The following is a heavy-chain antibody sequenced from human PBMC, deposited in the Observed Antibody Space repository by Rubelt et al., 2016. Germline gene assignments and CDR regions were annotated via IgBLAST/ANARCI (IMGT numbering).Heavy chain of an antibody. CDR1: GFTFSRSH. V-gene: IGHV3-30*04. Sequence: QVQLVESGGGVVQPGRSLRLSCAASGFTFSRSHVHWLRQAPGKGPEWGAFMSYDGGTAYYADSVKGRFTISRDNSKNTLYLQMNSLRAEDTAVYYCARGNGVVGQLDSWGQGTLVTVSS. D-gene: IGHD1-26*01. J-gene: IGHJ4*02. CDR3: ARGNGVVGQLDS. CDR2: MSYDGGTA.